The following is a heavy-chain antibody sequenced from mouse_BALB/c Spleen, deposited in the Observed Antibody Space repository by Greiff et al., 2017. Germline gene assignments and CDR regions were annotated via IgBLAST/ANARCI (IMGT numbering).Heavy chain of an antibody. J-gene: IGHJ4*01. CDR2: ISYSGST. CDR1: GDSITSGY. Sequence: EVKLEESGPSLVKPSQTLSLTCSVTGDSITSGYWYWIRKFPGNKLEYMGYISYSGSTSYNPSLKSRISITRDTAKNQYYLQMNSVTTEDTATYYYARYGGRGFGAMDYWGQGTSVTVSS. CDR3: ARYGGRGFGAMDY. V-gene: IGHV3-8*02.